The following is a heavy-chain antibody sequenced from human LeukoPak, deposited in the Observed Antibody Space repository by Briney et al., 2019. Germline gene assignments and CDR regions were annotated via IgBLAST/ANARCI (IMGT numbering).Heavy chain of an antibody. J-gene: IGHJ1*01. D-gene: IGHD5-24*01. CDR2: ISWNSGSI. CDR3: AKDREMATITGYFQH. V-gene: IGHV3-9*01. CDR1: GFTFSTYN. Sequence: PGGSLRFSCAASGFTFSTYNMSWVRQAPGKGLEWVSGISWNSGSIGYADSVKGRFTISRDNAKNSLYLQMNSLRTEDTALYYCAKDREMATITGYFQHWGQGTLVTVSS.